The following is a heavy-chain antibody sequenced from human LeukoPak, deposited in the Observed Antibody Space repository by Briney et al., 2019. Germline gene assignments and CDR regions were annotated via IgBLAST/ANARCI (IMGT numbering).Heavy chain of an antibody. CDR1: GGSISGYY. J-gene: IGHJ4*02. CDR2: IYYSGST. Sequence: SETLSLTCTVSGGSISGYYWSWIRQPPGKGLEWIGYIYYSGSTNYNPSLKSRVTISVDTSKNQFSLKLSSVTAADTAVYYCARTPRLENRYSGSYFGYWGQGTLVTVSS. D-gene: IGHD1-26*01. V-gene: IGHV4-59*01. CDR3: ARTPRLENRYSGSYFGY.